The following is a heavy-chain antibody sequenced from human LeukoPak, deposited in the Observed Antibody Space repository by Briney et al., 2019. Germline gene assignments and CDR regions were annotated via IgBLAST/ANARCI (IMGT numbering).Heavy chain of an antibody. D-gene: IGHD2-21*01. V-gene: IGHV3-53*01. CDR1: GLTHCRLH. Sequence: GGSLRLSCTASGLTHCRLHKRGLRQAPGKGLEWVSVIYSGGSTYYADSVKGRFTISRDNSKNTLYLQMNSLRAGDTAVYYCASGLGECYPRIDYWGQGTLVTVSS. CDR2: IYSGGST. CDR3: ASGLGECYPRIDY. J-gene: IGHJ4*02.